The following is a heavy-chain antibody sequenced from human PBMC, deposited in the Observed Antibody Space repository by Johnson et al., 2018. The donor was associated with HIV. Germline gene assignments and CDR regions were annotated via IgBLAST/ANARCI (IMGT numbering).Heavy chain of an antibody. CDR1: GFTFTDSS. V-gene: IGHV3-11*04. Sequence: QVQLVESGGGLVKPGASLSLSCPASGFTFTDSSMNWIRQAPGNGLEWVSSISASDGALWYADSVKGRFTVSRDNAKNSSYLQMNSLRAEDTAVYYCARSVNAGRPFDIWGQGTLVTVSS. J-gene: IGHJ3*02. CDR2: ISASDGAL. CDR3: ARSVNAGRPFDI. D-gene: IGHD2-8*01.